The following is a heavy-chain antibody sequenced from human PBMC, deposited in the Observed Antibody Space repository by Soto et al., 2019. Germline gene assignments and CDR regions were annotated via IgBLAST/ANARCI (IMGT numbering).Heavy chain of an antibody. D-gene: IGHD4-4*01. V-gene: IGHV3-74*03. CDR2: INSDGSTT. J-gene: IGHJ4*02. Sequence: EVQLVESGGGLVQPGGYLRLSCAASGFTFSSYWMHWVRQAPGKGLVWVSRINSDGSTTTYADSVKGRFTISRDNAKNTLFLQMNSLRAEDTAVYYCARGVGNSEGNFGSWGQGTLVTVSS. CDR3: ARGVGNSEGNFGS. CDR1: GFTFSSYW.